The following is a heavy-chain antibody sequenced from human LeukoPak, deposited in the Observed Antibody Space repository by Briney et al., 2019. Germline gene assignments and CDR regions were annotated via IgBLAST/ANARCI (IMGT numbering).Heavy chain of an antibody. CDR3: AREKRYCSGGSCYSDDWFDP. CDR1: GGSISSGGYS. V-gene: IGHV4-30-2*01. CDR2: IYHSGIT. J-gene: IGHJ5*02. D-gene: IGHD2-15*01. Sequence: SETLSLTCAVSGGSISSGGYSWSWIRQPPGKGLEWIWYIYHSGITYYNPSLKSRVTISVDRSKNQFSLKLSSVTVADTALYYCAREKRYCSGGSCYSDDWFDPWGQGALVTVSS.